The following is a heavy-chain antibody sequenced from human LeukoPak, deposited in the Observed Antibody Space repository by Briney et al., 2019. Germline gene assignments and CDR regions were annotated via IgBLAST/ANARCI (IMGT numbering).Heavy chain of an antibody. CDR2: TYYSGST. D-gene: IGHD5-12*01. CDR1: GGSISSYY. Sequence: PSETLSLTCTVSGGSISSYYWSWIRQPPGKGLEWIGYTYYSGSTNYNPSLKSRVTISVDTSKNQFSLKLSSVTAADTAVYYCASTAGYSGYDYWGQGTLVTVSS. V-gene: IGHV4-59*01. CDR3: ASTAGYSGYDY. J-gene: IGHJ4*02.